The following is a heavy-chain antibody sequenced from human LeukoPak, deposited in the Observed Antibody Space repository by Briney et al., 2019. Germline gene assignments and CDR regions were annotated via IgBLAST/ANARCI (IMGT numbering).Heavy chain of an antibody. CDR2: MNPNSGNT. Sequence: ASVKVSCKASGYTFTSYDINWVRQATGQGLEWMGWMNPNSGNTGYAQKFQGRVTITRNTSINTAYMELSSLRSDDTAVYYCAGSLGYCTSNVCYLKYWGQGTLVTVSS. CDR1: GYTFTSYD. V-gene: IGHV1-8*03. CDR3: AGSLGYCTSNVCYLKY. D-gene: IGHD2-8*01. J-gene: IGHJ4*02.